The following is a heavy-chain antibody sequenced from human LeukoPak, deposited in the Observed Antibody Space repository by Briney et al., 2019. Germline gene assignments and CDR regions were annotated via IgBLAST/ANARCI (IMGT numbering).Heavy chain of an antibody. D-gene: IGHD3-3*01. CDR2: INHSGST. CDR3: AGAPRYYDFWSGQLDY. J-gene: IGHJ4*02. CDR1: GGSFSGYY. Sequence: SETLSLTCAVYGGSFSGYYWSWIRQPPGKGLEWIGEINHSGSTNYNPSLKSRVTISVDTSKNQFSLKLSSVTAADTAVYYCAGAPRYYDFWSGQLDYWGQGTLVTVSS. V-gene: IGHV4-34*01.